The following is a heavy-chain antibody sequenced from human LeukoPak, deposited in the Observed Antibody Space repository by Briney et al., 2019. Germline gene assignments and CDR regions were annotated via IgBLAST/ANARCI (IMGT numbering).Heavy chain of an antibody. CDR3: ARDLEVGGATGLGPFDY. CDR2: IIPIFGTA. D-gene: IGHD1-26*01. J-gene: IGHJ4*02. V-gene: IGHV1-69*13. CDR1: GGTFSSYA. Sequence: SVKVSCKASGGTFSSYAISWVRQAPGQGLEWMGGIIPIFGTANYAQKFQGRVTITADESTSTAYMELSSLRSEDTAVYYCARDLEVGGATGLGPFDYWGQGTLVTVSS.